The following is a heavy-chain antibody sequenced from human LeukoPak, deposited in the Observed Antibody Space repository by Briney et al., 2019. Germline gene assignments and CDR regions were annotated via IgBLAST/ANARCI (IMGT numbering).Heavy chain of an antibody. CDR1: GGSFSGYY. CDR3: ARDGRGYSGYDPAYYYGMDV. D-gene: IGHD5-12*01. J-gene: IGHJ6*02. V-gene: IGHV4-4*07. Sequence: SETLSLTCAVYGGSFSGYYWSWIRQPAGKGLEWIGRIYTSGSTNYNPSLKSRVTMSVDTSKNQFSLKLSSVTAADTAVYYCARDGRGYSGYDPAYYYGMDVWGQGTTVTVSS. CDR2: IYTSGST.